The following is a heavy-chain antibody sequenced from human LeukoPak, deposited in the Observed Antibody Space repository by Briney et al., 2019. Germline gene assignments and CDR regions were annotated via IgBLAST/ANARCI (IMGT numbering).Heavy chain of an antibody. Sequence: PSETLSLTCTVSGGSISSSSYYWGWIRQPPGKGLEWIGRIYYSGSTYYNPSLKSRVTISVDTSKNQFSLKLSCVTAADTAVYYCARHSSSWPLDYWGQGTLVTVSS. CDR3: ARHSSSWPLDY. CDR1: GGSISSSSYY. V-gene: IGHV4-39*01. CDR2: IYYSGST. D-gene: IGHD6-13*01. J-gene: IGHJ4*02.